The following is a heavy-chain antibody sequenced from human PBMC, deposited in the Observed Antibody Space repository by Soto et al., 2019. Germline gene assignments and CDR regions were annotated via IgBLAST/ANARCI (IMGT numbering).Heavy chain of an antibody. V-gene: IGHV3-30-3*02. CDR1: GFSFGTYA. J-gene: IGHJ1*01. CDR3: ANEEH. CDR2: ISYHGGNE. Sequence: QVQLVESGGGVVQPGRSLRLSCAASGFSFGTYAMYWVRQAPGKGLEWVAVISYHGGNEYYADPVKGRFTISRDNSKNTLYLQMNSRRAEDTAVYYCANEEHWGQGTLVTVSS.